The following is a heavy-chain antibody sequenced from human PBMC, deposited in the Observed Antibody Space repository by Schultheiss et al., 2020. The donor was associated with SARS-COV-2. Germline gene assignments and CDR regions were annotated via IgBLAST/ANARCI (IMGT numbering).Heavy chain of an antibody. CDR2: INHSGST. CDR1: GGSFSGYY. CDR3: ARGQTGHMPFDY. Sequence: SETLSLTCAVYGGSFSGYYWSWIRQPPGEGLEWIGEINHSGSTNYNPSLKSRVTISVDTSKNQFSLKLSSVTAADTAVYYCARGQTGHMPFDYWGQGTLVTVSS. D-gene: IGHD7-27*01. J-gene: IGHJ4*02. V-gene: IGHV4-34*01.